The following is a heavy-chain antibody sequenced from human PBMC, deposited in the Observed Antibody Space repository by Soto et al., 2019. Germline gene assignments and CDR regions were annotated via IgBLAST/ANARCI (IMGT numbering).Heavy chain of an antibody. V-gene: IGHV1-69*01. CDR1: GGTFSSYA. CDR3: ARVPPLLYYFDY. J-gene: IGHJ4*02. CDR2: IIPIFCTA. D-gene: IGHD2-21*02. Sequence: QVQLVQSGAEVKKPGSSVKGSCKASGGTFSSYAISWVRQAPGQGLEWMGGIIPIFCTANYAQKFQGRVTITAEESTRTARMELRSLRSEDTAVDYCARVPPLLYYFDYWGEGTLVTVYS.